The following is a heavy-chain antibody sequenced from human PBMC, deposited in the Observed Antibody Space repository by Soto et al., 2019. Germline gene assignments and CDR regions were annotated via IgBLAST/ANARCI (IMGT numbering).Heavy chain of an antibody. CDR2: IYHSGST. Sequence: QLQLQESGSGLVKPSQTLSLTCAVSGGSISSGGYSWSWIRQPPGKGLEWIGYIYHSGSTYYNPSLKSRVTISVDRSKNQFSLKLSSVTAADTAVYYCARSRITIFGVVSNWFDPWGQGTLVTVSS. V-gene: IGHV4-30-2*01. CDR3: ARSRITIFGVVSNWFDP. J-gene: IGHJ5*02. CDR1: GGSISSGGYS. D-gene: IGHD3-3*01.